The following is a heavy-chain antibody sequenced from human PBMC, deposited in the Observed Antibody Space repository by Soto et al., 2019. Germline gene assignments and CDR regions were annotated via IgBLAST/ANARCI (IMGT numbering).Heavy chain of an antibody. Sequence: PGGSLRLSCAASGFTFSSYGMHWVRQAPGKGLEWVAVIWYDGSNKYYADSVKGRFTISRDNSKNTLYLQMNSLRAEDTAVYYCARGVGPYYYYGMDVWGQGTTVTVSS. CDR1: GFTFSSYG. CDR3: ARGVGPYYYYGMDV. V-gene: IGHV3-33*01. CDR2: IWYDGSNK. J-gene: IGHJ6*02.